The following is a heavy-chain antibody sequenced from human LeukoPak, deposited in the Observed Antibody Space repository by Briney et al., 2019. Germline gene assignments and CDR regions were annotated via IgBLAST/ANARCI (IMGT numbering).Heavy chain of an antibody. V-gene: IGHV4-59*08. J-gene: IGHJ4*02. Sequence: PSETLSLTCTVPGGSISSYYWSWIRQPPGKELEWIGYIYYSGSTNYNPSLKSRVTISVDTSKNQFSLKLSSVTAADTAVYYCARTSDYDFWSGYLGGFDYWGQGTLVTVSS. CDR3: ARTSDYDFWSGYLGGFDY. CDR1: GGSISSYY. CDR2: IYYSGST. D-gene: IGHD3-3*01.